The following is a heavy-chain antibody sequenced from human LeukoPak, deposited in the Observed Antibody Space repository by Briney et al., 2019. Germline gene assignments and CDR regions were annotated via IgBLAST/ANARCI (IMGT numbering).Heavy chain of an antibody. V-gene: IGHV3-30*03. CDR3: ARVSRVGGPPHMDV. CDR2: ISSDGSND. J-gene: IGHJ6*02. CDR1: GFTFSSYS. D-gene: IGHD3-3*01. Sequence: GGSLRLSCAASGFTFSSYSMNWVRQAPGKGLEWVAVISSDGSNDYYVDSVKGRFTISRDNSKNTLFLQMNSLRAEDTAVYYCARVSRVGGPPHMDVWGQGTTVIVSS.